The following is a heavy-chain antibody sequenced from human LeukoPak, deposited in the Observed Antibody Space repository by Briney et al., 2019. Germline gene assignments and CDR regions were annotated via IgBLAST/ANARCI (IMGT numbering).Heavy chain of an antibody. CDR1: GGTFSSYA. CDR2: IIPIFGTA. D-gene: IGHD2-15*01. J-gene: IGHJ1*01. Sequence: ASVKVSCTASGGTFSSYAISWVRQAPGQGLEWMGRIIPIFGTANYAQKIQGRVTNTTDESTSTAYMELSSLRSEDTAVYYCARDSSGGSCYEHWGQGTLVTVSS. CDR3: ARDSSGGSCYEH. V-gene: IGHV1-69*05.